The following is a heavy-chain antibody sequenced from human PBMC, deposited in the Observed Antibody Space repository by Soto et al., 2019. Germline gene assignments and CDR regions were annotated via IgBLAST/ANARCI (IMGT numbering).Heavy chain of an antibody. CDR1: VYSISSGYY. CDR2: IYHSGST. D-gene: IGHD3-10*01. Sequence: SETLSLTCAFSVYSISSGYYWGWIRQPPGKGLEWIGSIYHSGSTYYNPSLKSRVTISVDTSKNQFSLKLRSVTAADTAVYYCARHGSGSYHYGSYFEYWGQGTLVTVSS. V-gene: IGHV4-38-2*01. J-gene: IGHJ4*02. CDR3: ARHGSGSYHYGSYFEY.